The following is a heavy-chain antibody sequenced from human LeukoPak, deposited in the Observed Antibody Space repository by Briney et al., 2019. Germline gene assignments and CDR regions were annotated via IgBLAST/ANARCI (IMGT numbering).Heavy chain of an antibody. CDR2: IKYDGSEQ. CDR1: GFTFSNFW. J-gene: IGHJ4*02. V-gene: IGHV3-7*02. Sequence: GGSLRLSCAASGFTFSNFWMAWVRQAPGKGLEWVANIKYDGSEQYYVDSVKGRFTISRDNSKNTLYLQMNSLRVEDTAVYYCAGSWFYRDYFEYWGQGTLVTVSS. D-gene: IGHD3-10*01. CDR3: AGSWFYRDYFEY.